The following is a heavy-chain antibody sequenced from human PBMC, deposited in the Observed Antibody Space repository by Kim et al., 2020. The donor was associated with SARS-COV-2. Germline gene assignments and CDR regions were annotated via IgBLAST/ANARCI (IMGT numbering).Heavy chain of an antibody. Sequence: GGSLRLSCAASGLGFSTFWMTWVRQAPGKGLEWMAHINPDGSEKDYVDSVKGRFTLSRDNAKSSLFLQMNSLRGEDTAVYYCSRGHYGLQNWGQGTVVTVSS. CDR3: SRGHYGLQN. CDR1: GLGFSTFW. J-gene: IGHJ4*02. CDR2: INPDGSEK. D-gene: IGHD4-17*01. V-gene: IGHV3-7*01.